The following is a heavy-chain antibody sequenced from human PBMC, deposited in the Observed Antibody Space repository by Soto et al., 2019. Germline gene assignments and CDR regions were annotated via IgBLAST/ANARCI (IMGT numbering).Heavy chain of an antibody. D-gene: IGHD6-19*01. J-gene: IGHJ5*02. V-gene: IGHV4-4*02. Sequence: QVQLQESGPGLVEPSGTLSLTCGVSGGTIRSPDWWTWVRQPPGKGLEWIGEIFQSGSTNYTPSLESPATISVDKSKNQFSPTLTSATAADTAVYFCARGRGRYSSGWSWFDPWGQGILVTVSS. CDR3: ARGRGRYSSGWSWFDP. CDR2: IFQSGST. CDR1: GGTIRSPDW.